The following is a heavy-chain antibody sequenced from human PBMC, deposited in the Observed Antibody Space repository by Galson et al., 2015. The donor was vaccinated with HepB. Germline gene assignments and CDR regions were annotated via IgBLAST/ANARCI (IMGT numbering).Heavy chain of an antibody. CDR3: AADPGEAATYYYYGMDV. Sequence: SVKVSCKASGFTFTSSAVQWVRQARGQRLEWIGWIVVGSGNTNYAQKFQERVTTTRDMSTSTAYMELSSLRSEDTAVYYCAADPGEAATYYYYGMDVWGQGTTVTVSS. J-gene: IGHJ6*02. CDR2: IVVGSGNT. V-gene: IGHV1-58*01. CDR1: GFTFTSSA. D-gene: IGHD6-13*01.